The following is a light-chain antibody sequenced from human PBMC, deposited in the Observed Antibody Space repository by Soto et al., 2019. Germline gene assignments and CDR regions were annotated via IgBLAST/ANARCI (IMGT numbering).Light chain of an antibody. Sequence: EIVLTQSPATLSLSPGERATLSCRASQSVSSYLAWYQQKPGQAPRLLIYDASNRATGIPARFSGSGSRTDFTLTISGLQSEDAAIYYCQQYQTWPRTFGQGTRVEVK. V-gene: IGKV3-11*01. CDR2: DAS. J-gene: IGKJ1*01. CDR1: QSVSSY. CDR3: QQYQTWPRT.